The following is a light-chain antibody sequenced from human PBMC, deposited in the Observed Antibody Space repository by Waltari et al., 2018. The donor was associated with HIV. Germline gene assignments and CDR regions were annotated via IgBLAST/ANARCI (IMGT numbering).Light chain of an antibody. CDR3: HSHAGNLGV. V-gene: IGLV1-40*01. CDR2: EHI. Sequence: QSVLTQPPSVSGAPGQRVTIFCTGSSSNIGAGHAVHWYQLLPGNAPKVVIFEHIDRPAGVPARFSGSRAGTSASLAINELRAEDEADYYCHSHAGNLGVFGGGTKVTVL. CDR1: SSNIGAGHA. J-gene: IGLJ3*02.